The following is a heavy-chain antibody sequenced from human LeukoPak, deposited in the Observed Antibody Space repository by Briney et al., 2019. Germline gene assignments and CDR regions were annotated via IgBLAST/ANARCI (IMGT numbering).Heavy chain of an antibody. CDR1: GFTFSSYE. V-gene: IGHV3-48*03. J-gene: IGHJ6*02. CDR3: ARDGTNTAMVTSAYYYYGMDV. Sequence: GGSLRLSCAASGFTFSSYEMNWVRQAPGKGLEWVSYISSSGSTIYYADSVKGRFTISRDNAKNSLYLRMNSLRAEDTAVYYCARDGTNTAMVTSAYYYYGMDVWGQGTTVTVSS. CDR2: ISSSGSTI. D-gene: IGHD5-18*01.